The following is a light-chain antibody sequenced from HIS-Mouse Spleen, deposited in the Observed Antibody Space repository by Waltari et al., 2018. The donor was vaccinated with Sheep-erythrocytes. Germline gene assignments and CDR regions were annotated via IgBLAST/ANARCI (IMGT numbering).Light chain of an antibody. J-gene: IGKJ1*01. CDR1: ESISSW. V-gene: IGKV1-5*03. CDR3: QQYKSYSPNWT. CDR2: KAS. Sequence: DIQMTQSPSTLSASVGDRVTITCRASESISSWLAWYQQKPGKAPKLLIYKASSLESGVPSRFSGSGSGTEFTLTISSLQPDDFATYYCQQYKSYSPNWTFGQGTKVEIK.